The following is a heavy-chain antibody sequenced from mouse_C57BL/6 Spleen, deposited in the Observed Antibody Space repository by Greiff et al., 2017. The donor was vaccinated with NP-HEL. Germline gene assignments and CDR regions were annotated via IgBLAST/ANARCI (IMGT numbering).Heavy chain of an antibody. V-gene: IGHV3-6*01. D-gene: IGHD1-1*01. Sequence: EVKLEESGPGLVKPSQSLTLTCPVTGYPITSGYYWNWVRQFPGNKLEWLAYISYDGRHNYNTSFTNRISIPHPTSKNQFFLKLNTVTTEDTATYYCARPDYYGSSAWYFDVWGTGTTVTVSS. CDR3: ARPDYYGSSAWYFDV. CDR2: ISYDGRH. J-gene: IGHJ1*03. CDR1: GYPITSGYY.